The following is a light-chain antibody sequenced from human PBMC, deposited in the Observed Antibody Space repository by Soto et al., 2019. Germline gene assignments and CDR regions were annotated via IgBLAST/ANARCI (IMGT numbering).Light chain of an antibody. J-gene: IGKJ1*01. CDR3: QQYGSSSTWT. CDR2: AAS. CDR1: QSVSSAY. Sequence: EIVLTQSPGTLSLSPGARATLSCRASQSVSSAYLAWYQHKPGQPPTLLIYAASSRVTGIPDRFSGSGSGTDFTRTISRLEPEESAVYYCQQYGSSSTWTFCQGTKVEIK. V-gene: IGKV3-20*01.